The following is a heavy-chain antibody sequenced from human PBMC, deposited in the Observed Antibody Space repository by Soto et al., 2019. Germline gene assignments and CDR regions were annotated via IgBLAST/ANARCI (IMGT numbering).Heavy chain of an antibody. CDR1: GYTFTNYY. CDR2: INPNSGDT. J-gene: IGHJ6*01. Sequence: ASVKVSCKASGYTFTNYYIHWVRQAPGQGLEWMGWINPNSGDTKYAQKFQGRVTMSRDTSISTVYMELSRLRSDETALYYCARESRMEVLGQGTTVIVSS. V-gene: IGHV1-2*02. CDR3: ARESRMEV.